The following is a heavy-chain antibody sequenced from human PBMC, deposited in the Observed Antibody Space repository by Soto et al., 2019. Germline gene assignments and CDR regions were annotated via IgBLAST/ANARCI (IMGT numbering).Heavy chain of an antibody. CDR3: ARHSDYYGSGRHYYYYYMDV. CDR2: IYYSGST. CDR1: GGSISSSSYY. D-gene: IGHD3-10*01. J-gene: IGHJ6*03. Sequence: PSETLSLTCTVSGGSISSSSYYWGWIRQPPGKGLEWIGSIYYSGSTYYNPSLKSRVTISVDTSKNQFSLKLSSVTAADTAVYYCARHSDYYGSGRHYYYYYMDVWGKGTTVTVSS. V-gene: IGHV4-39*01.